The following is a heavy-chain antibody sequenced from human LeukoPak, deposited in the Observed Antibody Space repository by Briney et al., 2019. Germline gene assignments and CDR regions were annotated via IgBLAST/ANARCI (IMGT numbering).Heavy chain of an antibody. Sequence: SETLSLTCTVSGGSISSYYWSWIRQPAGKGLEWIGRIYTSGSTNYNPSLKSRVTMSVDTSKNQFSLKLSSVAAADTAVYYCARERRSYNRHLVVVAARRQPLPPADAFDIWGQGTMVTVSS. V-gene: IGHV4-4*07. CDR3: ARERRSYNRHLVVVAARRQPLPPADAFDI. J-gene: IGHJ3*02. CDR2: IYTSGST. D-gene: IGHD2-15*01. CDR1: GGSISSYY.